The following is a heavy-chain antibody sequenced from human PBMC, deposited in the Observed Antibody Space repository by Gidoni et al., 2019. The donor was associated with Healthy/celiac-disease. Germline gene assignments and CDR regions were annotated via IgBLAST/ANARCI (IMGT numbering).Heavy chain of an antibody. Sequence: QVQLVESGGGLVKPGGSLRLSCAASGFTFSDYYMSWIRQAPGKGLEWVSYISSSSSYTNYADSVKGRFTISRDNAKNSLYLQMNSLRAEDTAVYYCARHGYSSGWYRHGMDVWGQGTTVTVSS. J-gene: IGHJ6*02. CDR1: GFTFSDYY. CDR3: ARHGYSSGWYRHGMDV. CDR2: ISSSSSYT. D-gene: IGHD6-19*01. V-gene: IGHV3-11*06.